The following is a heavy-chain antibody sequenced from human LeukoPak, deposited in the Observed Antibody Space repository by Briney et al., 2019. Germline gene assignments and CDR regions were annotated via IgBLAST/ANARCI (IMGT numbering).Heavy chain of an antibody. CDR2: ISSNGGST. Sequence: PGGSLRLSCSASGFTFSRYSMHGVRQAPGKGLEYVSVISSNGGSTYYADSVKGRFTISRDNSKNTLYLQMSSLRAEDTAVYYCALSTTMVTYFDYWGQGPLVTVSS. CDR1: GFTFSRYS. J-gene: IGHJ4*02. CDR3: ALSTTMVTYFDY. V-gene: IGHV3-64D*06. D-gene: IGHD5-18*01.